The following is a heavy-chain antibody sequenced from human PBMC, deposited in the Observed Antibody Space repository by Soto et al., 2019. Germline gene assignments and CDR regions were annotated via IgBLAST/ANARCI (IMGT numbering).Heavy chain of an antibody. J-gene: IGHJ4*02. CDR1: GFTFSRHG. D-gene: IGHD6-13*01. V-gene: IGHV3-23*01. Sequence: HPGGSLRLSCVASGFTFSRHGLSWVRQAPGKGLEWVSTINPSGDSTFYADSVKGRFTISRDNSKNTVYLQMNSLSVGDTAVYLCAKVDVSTAGSFDYWGQGALVTVYS. CDR3: AKVDVSTAGSFDY. CDR2: INPSGDST.